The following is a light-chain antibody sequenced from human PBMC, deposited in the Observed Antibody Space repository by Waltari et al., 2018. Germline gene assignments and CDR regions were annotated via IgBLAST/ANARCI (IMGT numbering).Light chain of an antibody. V-gene: IGKV1-33*01. CDR2: DAS. J-gene: IGKJ3*01. Sequence: DIQMTQSPSSLSASVGERGTITCQARQDISNYVNWSQQKPGKAPNLLIYDASNLETGVPSRFSGRGSGTDCTFTISSLQPEDIATYYCQQYDNLPPFTFGPGTKVDIK. CDR1: QDISNY. CDR3: QQYDNLPPFT.